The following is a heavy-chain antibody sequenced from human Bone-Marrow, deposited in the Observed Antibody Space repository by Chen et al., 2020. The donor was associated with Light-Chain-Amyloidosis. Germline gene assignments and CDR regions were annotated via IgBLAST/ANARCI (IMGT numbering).Heavy chain of an antibody. J-gene: IGHJ4*02. D-gene: IGHD1-1*01. CDR3: ARAPGNTTGAPVYFDY. CDR2: ITGRGGST. CDR1: GFTFSTYA. V-gene: IGHV3-23*01. Sequence: EVQLLESGGGLVQPGGSLRLSCAASGFTFSTYAMSWVRQAPGKGLEWVSAITGRGGSTYCADSVKGRFTISRDNSKNTLSLLMKSLRAEDTAVYYCARAPGNTTGAPVYFDYWGQGTLVTVAS.